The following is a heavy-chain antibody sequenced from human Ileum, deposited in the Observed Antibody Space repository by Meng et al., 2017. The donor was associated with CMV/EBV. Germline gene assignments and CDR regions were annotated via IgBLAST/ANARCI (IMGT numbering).Heavy chain of an antibody. D-gene: IGHD6-19*01. V-gene: IGHV1-46*01. CDR3: ARSEKISGWYFPHDY. J-gene: IGHJ4*02. Sequence: ASVKVSCKASGYTFTSFYIHWVRQAPGQGLEWMGIINPSGGSTNYAQKVQGRVTMTRDTSTSTVYMELSSLRSEDTAVYYCARSEKISGWYFPHDYWGQGTLVTVSS. CDR1: GYTFTSFY. CDR2: INPSGGST.